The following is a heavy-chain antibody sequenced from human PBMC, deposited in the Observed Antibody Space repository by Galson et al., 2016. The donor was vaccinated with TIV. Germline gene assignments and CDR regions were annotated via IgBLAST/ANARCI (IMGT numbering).Heavy chain of an antibody. V-gene: IGHV3-30-3*01. CDR2: ISYDGNNG. CDR3: ARGVADYDVFTAHLMLYYFDY. D-gene: IGHD3-9*01. CDR1: RLTFINYA. J-gene: IGHJ4*02. Sequence: SLRLSCAVSRLTFINYAMGWVRQAPGKGLEWVALISYDGNNGYYADSVKGRFTISRDNSRNTLYLQMNSLRTEDTAVYYCARGVADYDVFTAHLMLYYFDYWGQGTLVTVSS.